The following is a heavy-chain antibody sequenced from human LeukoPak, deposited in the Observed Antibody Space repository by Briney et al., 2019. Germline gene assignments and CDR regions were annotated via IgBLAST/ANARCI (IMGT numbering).Heavy chain of an antibody. CDR1: GGTFSSYD. J-gene: IGHJ1*01. D-gene: IGHD6-19*01. V-gene: IGHV1-69*13. Sequence: SVKVCCKASGGTFSSYDISWVRQAPGQGLEWMGGSIPIFGTANYAQKFQGRVTITADESTSTAYMELSSLRSEDTAVYYCARDQGIAVAGRAEYFQHWGQGTLVTVFS. CDR3: ARDQGIAVAGRAEYFQH. CDR2: SIPIFGTA.